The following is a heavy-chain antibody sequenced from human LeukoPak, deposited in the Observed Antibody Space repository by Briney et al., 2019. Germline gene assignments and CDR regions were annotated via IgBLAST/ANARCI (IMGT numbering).Heavy chain of an antibody. CDR2: ISYDGRST. CDR3: AREGGTTGTSTFDN. D-gene: IGHD1-1*01. V-gene: IGHV3-30*04. Sequence: GGSLRLSCAASGFTFSSHAMHWVRQAPGKGLEWVAFISYDGRSTLYADSVKGRFTISRDNSKNTLYLQMNSLRAEDTAIYYCAREGGTTGTSTFDNWGQGTLVTVSS. CDR1: GFTFSSHA. J-gene: IGHJ4*02.